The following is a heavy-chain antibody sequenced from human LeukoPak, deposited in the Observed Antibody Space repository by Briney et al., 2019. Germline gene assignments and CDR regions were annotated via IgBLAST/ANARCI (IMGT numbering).Heavy chain of an antibody. CDR1: GYTFTGYY. CDR3: ASLHYGPTPDWFDP. V-gene: IGHV1-2*02. CDR2: INPDSGGT. J-gene: IGHJ5*02. Sequence: ASVKVSCKASGYTFTGYYMHWVRQAPGQGLEWMGWINPDSGGTNYAQKFQGRVTMTRDTSISTAYMELSRLRSDDTAVYYCASLHYGPTPDWFDPWGQGTLVTVSS. D-gene: IGHD4-17*01.